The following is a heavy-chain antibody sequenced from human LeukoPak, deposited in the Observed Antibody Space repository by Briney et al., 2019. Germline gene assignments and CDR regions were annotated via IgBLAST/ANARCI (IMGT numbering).Heavy chain of an antibody. CDR3: ARDWGDYEYYYYGMDV. V-gene: IGHV3-30*03. J-gene: IGHJ6*02. CDR2: ISYDGSNK. Sequence: GRSLRLSCAASGFTFSSYGMHWVRQAPGKGLEWVAVISYDGSNKYYADSVKGRFTISRHNSKNTLYLQMNSLRAEDTAVYYCARDWGDYEYYYYGMDVWGQGTTVTVSS. D-gene: IGHD4-17*01. CDR1: GFTFSSYG.